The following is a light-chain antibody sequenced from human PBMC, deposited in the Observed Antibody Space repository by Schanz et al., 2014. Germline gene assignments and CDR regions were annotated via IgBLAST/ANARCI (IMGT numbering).Light chain of an antibody. J-gene: IGKJ5*01. CDR2: GAS. CDR3: LQNNTWPFT. V-gene: IGKV3-15*01. Sequence: EIVLTQSPGTLSLSPGERATLSCRASQSVSNNLAWYQQKPGQAPRLLIYGASTRAIGIPARFSGSGSGTEFTLTISSLQSEDFAVYYCLQNNTWPFTFGQGTRLE. CDR1: QSVSNN.